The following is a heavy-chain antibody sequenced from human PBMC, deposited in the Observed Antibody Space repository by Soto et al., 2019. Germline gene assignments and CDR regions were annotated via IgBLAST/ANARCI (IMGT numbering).Heavy chain of an antibody. V-gene: IGHV3-23*01. Sequence: LRLSCAASGFTFSSYAMSWVRQAPGKGLEWVSAISGSGGSTYYADSVKGRFTISRDNSKNTLYLQMNSLRAEDTAVYYCAKSYGSGSYYRYWGQGTLVTVSS. CDR2: ISGSGGST. J-gene: IGHJ4*02. D-gene: IGHD3-10*01. CDR3: AKSYGSGSYYRY. CDR1: GFTFSSYA.